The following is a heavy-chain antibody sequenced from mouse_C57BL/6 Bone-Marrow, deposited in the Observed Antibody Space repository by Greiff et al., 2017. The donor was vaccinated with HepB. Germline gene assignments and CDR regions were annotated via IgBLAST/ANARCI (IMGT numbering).Heavy chain of an antibody. Sequence: EVQLQQSGTVLARPGASVKMSCKTSGYTFTSYWMHWVKQSPGQGLEWIGAIYPGNSDTSYNQKFKGKAKLTAVTSASTAYMELSSLTNEDSAVYCCTGDYYYGSSYPWFAYWGQGTLVTVSA. CDR1: GYTFTSYW. CDR2: IYPGNSDT. J-gene: IGHJ3*01. V-gene: IGHV1-5*01. CDR3: TGDYYYGSSYPWFAY. D-gene: IGHD1-1*01.